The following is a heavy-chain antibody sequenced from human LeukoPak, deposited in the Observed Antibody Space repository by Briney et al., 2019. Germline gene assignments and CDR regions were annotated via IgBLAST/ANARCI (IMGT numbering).Heavy chain of an antibody. CDR1: GGSISSYY. V-gene: IGHV4-59*08. J-gene: IGHJ4*02. CDR3: ARRLGGYNY. CDR2: IYYSGST. Sequence: SETLSLTCTVSGGSISSYYWSWIRQPPGKGLEWIGYIYYSGSTNYNPSLKSRVTMSVDTSKNQFSLKLSTVAAADTAVYYCARRLGGYNYWGQGTLVTVSS. D-gene: IGHD5-12*01.